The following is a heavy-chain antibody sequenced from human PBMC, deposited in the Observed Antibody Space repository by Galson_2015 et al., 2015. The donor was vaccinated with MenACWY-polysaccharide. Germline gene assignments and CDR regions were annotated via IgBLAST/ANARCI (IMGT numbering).Heavy chain of an antibody. D-gene: IGHD6-13*01. Sequence: SVKVSCKASGYTLTGYYIHWVRQAPGQGLEWMGRINPNSGGTNYAQKFQGRVTMARDKSISTAQMELSRLRSDDTAVYYCAREDPLYSTSWLGSDYTGMDVWGHGTTVTVAS. CDR1: GYTLTGYY. CDR2: INPNSGGT. CDR3: AREDPLYSTSWLGSDYTGMDV. V-gene: IGHV1-2*06. J-gene: IGHJ6*02.